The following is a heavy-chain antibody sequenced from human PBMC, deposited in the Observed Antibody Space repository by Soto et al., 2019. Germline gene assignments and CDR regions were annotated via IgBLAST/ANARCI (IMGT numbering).Heavy chain of an antibody. CDR2: IYHSGST. CDR3: SGMATDPYYFDY. D-gene: IGHD5-12*01. Sequence: KPSETLSLTCAVSGYSISSGYYWGWIRQPPGKGLEWIGSIYHSGSTYYNPSLKSRVTISVDTSKNQFSLKLSSVTAAGTAVYYCSGMATDPYYFDYWGQGTLVTVSS. J-gene: IGHJ4*02. V-gene: IGHV4-38-2*01. CDR1: GYSISSGYY.